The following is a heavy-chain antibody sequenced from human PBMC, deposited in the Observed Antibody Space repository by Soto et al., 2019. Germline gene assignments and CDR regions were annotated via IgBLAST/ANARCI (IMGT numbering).Heavy chain of an antibody. J-gene: IGHJ4*02. Sequence: QVQLQESGPGLVKPSETLSLTCTVSGGSISSYYWSWIRQPPGKGLEWIGYIYYSGNTNYNPSLKSRVTISVDTSNNQFSRKLSSVTAADTAVYYCARRWGRSFDYWRQGTLVTVSS. CDR1: GGSISSYY. V-gene: IGHV4-59*08. CDR2: IYYSGNT. D-gene: IGHD2-15*01. CDR3: ARRWGRSFDY.